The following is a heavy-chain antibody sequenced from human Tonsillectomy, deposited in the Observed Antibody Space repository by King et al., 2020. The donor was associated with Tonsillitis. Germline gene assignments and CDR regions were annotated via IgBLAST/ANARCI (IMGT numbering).Heavy chain of an antibody. D-gene: IGHD4-11*01. V-gene: IGHV4-59*01. CDR3: ASLYGNYVWGHYYFDY. CDR1: GDSIISYS. J-gene: IGHJ4*02. CDR2: ISNSGST. Sequence: VQLVESGPGLVKPSETLSLTCSVAGDSIISYSWSWIRQPPGKVLEWVGTISNSGSTNYNPTLKSRVTISVETSTNQYSLKLNSVTDADTAVYYCASLYGNYVWGHYYFDYWGQGTLVTVSS.